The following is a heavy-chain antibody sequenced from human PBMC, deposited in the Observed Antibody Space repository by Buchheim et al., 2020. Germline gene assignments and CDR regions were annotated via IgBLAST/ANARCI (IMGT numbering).Heavy chain of an antibody. Sequence: QVQLVESGGGVVQPGRSLRLSCAASGFTFSSYGMHWVRQAPGKGLEWVAVISYDGSNKYYADSVKGRFTISRDNSKNTLYLQMNSLRAEDTAVYYCARKSYSSGWGFDYWGQGTL. CDR3: ARKSYSSGWGFDY. D-gene: IGHD6-19*01. CDR2: ISYDGSNK. V-gene: IGHV3-30*03. J-gene: IGHJ4*02. CDR1: GFTFSSYG.